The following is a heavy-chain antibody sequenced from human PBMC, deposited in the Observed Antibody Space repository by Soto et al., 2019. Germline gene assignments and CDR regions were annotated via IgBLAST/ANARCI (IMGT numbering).Heavy chain of an antibody. V-gene: IGHV4-39*01. D-gene: IGHD3-3*01. CDR3: ARHSYYDFWSGYSGIRFYGMDV. J-gene: IGHJ6*02. CDR1: GGSISSSSYY. CDR2: IYYSGST. Sequence: LSLTCTVSGGSISSSSYYWVWIRQPPGKGLEWIGSIYYSGSTYYNPSLKSRVTISVDTSKNQFSLKLSSVTAADTAVYYCARHSYYDFWSGYSGIRFYGMDVWGQGTTVTVSS.